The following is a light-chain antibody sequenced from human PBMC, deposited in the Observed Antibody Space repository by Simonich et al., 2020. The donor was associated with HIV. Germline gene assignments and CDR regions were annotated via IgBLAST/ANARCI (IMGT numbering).Light chain of an antibody. CDR1: SSDVVSYMF. J-gene: IGLJ2*01. V-gene: IGLV2-14*02. CDR3: SSYTSSSTVV. CDR2: YVS. Sequence: QSALTQPASVSGSPGQSITISCTGTSSDVVSYMFVSWYQQHSGKVPKLMIYYVSNRPSGVSNRFAGAKSGNTASLTISGLQAEDEGDYYCSSYTSSSTVVFGGGTKLTVL.